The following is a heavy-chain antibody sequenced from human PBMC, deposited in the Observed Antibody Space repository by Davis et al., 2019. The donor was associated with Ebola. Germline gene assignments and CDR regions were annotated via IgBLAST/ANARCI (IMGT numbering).Heavy chain of an antibody. CDR3: AKDSSSWQGDDAFDI. CDR1: GFTFSSYA. J-gene: IGHJ3*02. D-gene: IGHD6-13*01. CDR2: ISGSGGST. Sequence: GESLKISCAASGFTFSSYAMSWVRQAPGKGLEWVSAISGSGGSTYYADSVKGRFTISRDNSKNTLYLQMNSLRAEDTAVYYCAKDSSSWQGDDAFDIWGQGTMVTVSS. V-gene: IGHV3-23*01.